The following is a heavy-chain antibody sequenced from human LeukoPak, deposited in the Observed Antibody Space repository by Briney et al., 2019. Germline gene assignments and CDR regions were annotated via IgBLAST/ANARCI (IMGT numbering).Heavy chain of an antibody. J-gene: IGHJ4*02. CDR2: ISGSGGST. Sequence: GGSLRLSCAASGFTFSTYAMSWVRQAPGKGLEWVSAISGSGGSTYYADSVKGRFTISRDSSKNTLYLQMNSLRAEDTSIYFCAKALEQETVIALDSWGQGTLVTVSS. CDR1: GFTFSTYA. D-gene: IGHD6-13*01. V-gene: IGHV3-23*01. CDR3: AKALEQETVIALDS.